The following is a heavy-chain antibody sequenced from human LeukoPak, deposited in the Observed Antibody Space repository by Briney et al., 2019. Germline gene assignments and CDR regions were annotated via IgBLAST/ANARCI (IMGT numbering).Heavy chain of an antibody. V-gene: IGHV1-69*05. CDR3: ASFSGTTRHYYYMDV. CDR2: IIPIFGTA. Sequence: ASVKVSCKASGGTFSSYAISWVRQAPGQGLEWMGGIIPIFGTANYAQKFQGRVTITTDESTSTAYMELSSLRSEDTAVYYCASFSGTTRHYYYMDVWGKGTTVTVSS. J-gene: IGHJ6*03. D-gene: IGHD1-26*01. CDR1: GGTFSSYA.